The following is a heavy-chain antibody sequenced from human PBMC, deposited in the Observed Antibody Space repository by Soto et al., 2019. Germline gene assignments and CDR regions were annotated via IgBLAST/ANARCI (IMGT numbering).Heavy chain of an antibody. CDR2: ISGSGGSA. V-gene: IGHV3-23*01. CDR3: AKSTGYHHCSGGSCYEDY. J-gene: IGHJ4*02. CDR1: GFTFSSYA. D-gene: IGHD2-15*01. Sequence: GSLRLSCAASGFTFSSYAMRWVRQAPGKGLEWVSGISGSGGSAYYADSVKGRFSISRDNSKNTLYLQMNSLRAEDTAVYYCAKSTGYHHCSGGSCYEDYWGQGP.